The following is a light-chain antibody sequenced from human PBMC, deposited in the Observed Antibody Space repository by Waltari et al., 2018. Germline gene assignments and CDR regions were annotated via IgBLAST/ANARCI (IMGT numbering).Light chain of an antibody. Sequence: DIQMTQSPSSLPASVGDRVTISCRASQRISSYLNWYQQQPGKAPRLLIYGAVSLQSGVPPRFSGSGSGTDFTLTISSLQPEDFATYYCQQTYRTPRTFGQGTKVDI. J-gene: IGKJ1*01. V-gene: IGKV1-39*01. CDR1: QRISSY. CDR2: GAV. CDR3: QQTYRTPRT.